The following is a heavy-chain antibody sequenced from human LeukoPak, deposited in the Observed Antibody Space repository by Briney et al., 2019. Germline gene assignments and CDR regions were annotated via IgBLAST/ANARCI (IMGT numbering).Heavy chain of an antibody. CDR2: IDYSASA. CDR3: ARGTAAASGSLDY. V-gene: IGHV4-59*08. D-gene: IGHD3-10*01. J-gene: IGHJ4*02. Sequence: SETLSLTCTVSGDSLRSYYWSWIRQPPGKGLDCIGFIDYSASAYYNPSLGSRVTISLDTSKNEFSLKLSSVTAADTAVYYCARGTAAASGSLDYWGQGTLVSVSS. CDR1: GDSLRSYY.